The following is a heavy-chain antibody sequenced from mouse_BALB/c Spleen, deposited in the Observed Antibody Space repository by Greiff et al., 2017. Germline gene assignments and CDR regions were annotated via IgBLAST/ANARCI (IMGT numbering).Heavy chain of an antibody. V-gene: IGHV5-6-5*01. CDR1: GFTFSSYA. CDR3: ARAYDGYYDY. D-gene: IGHD2-3*01. J-gene: IGHJ2*01. CDR2: ISSGGST. Sequence: EVHLVESGGGLVKPGGSLKLSCAASGFTFSSYAMSWVRQTPEKRLEWVASISSGGSTYYPDSVKGRFTISRDNARNILYLQMSSLRSEDTAMYYCARAYDGYYDYWGQGTTLTVSS.